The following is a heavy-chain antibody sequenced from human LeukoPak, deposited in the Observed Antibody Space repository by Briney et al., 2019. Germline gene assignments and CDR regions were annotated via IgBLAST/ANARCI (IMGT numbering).Heavy chain of an antibody. D-gene: IGHD3-16*01. J-gene: IGHJ4*02. Sequence: GESLKISCKVSGYNFNNYWIAWVRQMPGRGLEWMGIIYPGDSDTRYSPPFQGQVTITVDTSIRTVYLQWSSPKAADSAVYFCARSRFDYVWGSDKFFDYWGQGTLVTVSS. V-gene: IGHV5-51*01. CDR1: GYNFNNYW. CDR2: IYPGDSDT. CDR3: ARSRFDYVWGSDKFFDY.